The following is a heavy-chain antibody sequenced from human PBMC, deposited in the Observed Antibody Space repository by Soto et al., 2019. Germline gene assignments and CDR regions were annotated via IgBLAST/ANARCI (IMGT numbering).Heavy chain of an antibody. J-gene: IGHJ5*02. CDR1: GFSLSTSGAA. D-gene: IGHD3-3*01. CDR3: AHRATMTIFGLIIDNGIWFDP. V-gene: IGHV2-5*02. Sequence: QINLIESGPTLVKPTQTLTLTCTFSGFSLSTSGAAVGWVRQPPGRALEWLALIYWDGDKRYNASLGNRLTITKATSMNPVVLTLTNVDPADTATYYCAHRATMTIFGLIIDNGIWFDPWGQGTRVIVSS. CDR2: IYWDGDK.